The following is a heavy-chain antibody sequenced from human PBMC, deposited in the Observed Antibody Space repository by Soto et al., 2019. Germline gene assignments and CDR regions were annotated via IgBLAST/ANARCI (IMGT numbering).Heavy chain of an antibody. Sequence: PGGSLRLSCAASGFTFSSYAMHWVRQAPGKGLEWVSSISSSSSYIYYADSVKGRFTISRDNAKNSLYLQMNSLTADDTAVYFCAREGRLLGAFDIWGQGTKVTVSS. D-gene: IGHD5-12*01. CDR2: ISSSSSYI. J-gene: IGHJ3*02. CDR3: AREGRLLGAFDI. V-gene: IGHV3-21*01. CDR1: GFTFSSYA.